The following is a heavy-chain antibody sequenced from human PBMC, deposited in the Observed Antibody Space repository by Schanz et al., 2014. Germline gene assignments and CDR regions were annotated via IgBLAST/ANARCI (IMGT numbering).Heavy chain of an antibody. J-gene: IGHJ4*02. D-gene: IGHD6-19*01. CDR1: GFTFSSYG. Sequence: VQLEESGGGVVQPGRSLRLSCAASGFTFSSYGMHWVRQAPGKGLEWVAVISYDGSNKYYADSVKGRFTISRDNSKNTLHLQMNSLRAEDTAVYHCAKDLPAVAVAPLMTGLYDSWGQGTLVTVSS. CDR2: ISYDGSNK. V-gene: IGHV3-30*18. CDR3: AKDLPAVAVAPLMTGLYDS.